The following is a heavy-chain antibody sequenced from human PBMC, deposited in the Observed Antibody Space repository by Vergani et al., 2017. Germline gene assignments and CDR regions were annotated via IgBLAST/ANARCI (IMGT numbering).Heavy chain of an antibody. Sequence: QGQLVQSGAEVKKPGSSMKVSCKASGGAFSSYAINWVRQAPGQGLEWMGRIIPIIGTTNYAQKFQGRVTIAADGFSSTVFMELSSLTYEDTAVYYCSRDVPVFCSGGWCYPANDQHYAMEVWGEGSTVGVSS. J-gene: IGHJ6*02. CDR2: IIPIIGTT. CDR3: SRDVPVFCSGGWCYPANDQHYAMEV. D-gene: IGHD2-15*01. CDR1: GGAFSSYA. V-gene: IGHV1-69*11.